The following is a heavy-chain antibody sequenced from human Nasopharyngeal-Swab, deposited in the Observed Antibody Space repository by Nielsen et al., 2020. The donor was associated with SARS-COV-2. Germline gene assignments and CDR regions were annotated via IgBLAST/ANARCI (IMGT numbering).Heavy chain of an antibody. CDR3: ARGWLQSYTSWFDP. Sequence: GSLRLSCTVSGGSISSYYWSWIRQPPGKGLEWIGYICYSGSTNYNPSLKSRVTISVDTSKNQFSLKLSSVTAADTAVYYCARGWLQSYTSWFDPWGQGTLVTVSS. CDR2: ICYSGST. CDR1: GGSISSYY. J-gene: IGHJ5*02. V-gene: IGHV4-59*01. D-gene: IGHD5-24*01.